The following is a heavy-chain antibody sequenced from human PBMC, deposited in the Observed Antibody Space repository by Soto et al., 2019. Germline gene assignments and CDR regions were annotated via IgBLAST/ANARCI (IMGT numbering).Heavy chain of an antibody. CDR3: ARGHPYYGDYVDAFDI. CDR1: GYTFTSYD. Sequence: ASVKVSCKASGYTFTSYDINWVRQATGQGLEWMGWMNPNSGNTGYAQKFQGRVTMTRNTSISTAYMELSSLRSEDTAVYYCARGHPYYGDYVDAFDIWGQGTMVTVSS. J-gene: IGHJ3*02. V-gene: IGHV1-8*01. D-gene: IGHD4-17*01. CDR2: MNPNSGNT.